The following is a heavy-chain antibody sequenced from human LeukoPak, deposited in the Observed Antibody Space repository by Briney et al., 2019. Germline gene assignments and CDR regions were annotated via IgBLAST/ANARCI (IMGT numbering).Heavy chain of an antibody. J-gene: IGHJ3*02. CDR1: GFTFSSYS. CDR3: ASLWFGESTDAFDI. Sequence: PGGSLRLSCAASGFTFSSYSMNWVRQAPGKGPEWVSSISSSSSYIYYADSVKGRFTISRDNAKNSLYLQMNSLRAEDTAVYYCASLWFGESTDAFDIWGQGTMVTVSS. D-gene: IGHD3-10*01. V-gene: IGHV3-21*01. CDR2: ISSSSSYI.